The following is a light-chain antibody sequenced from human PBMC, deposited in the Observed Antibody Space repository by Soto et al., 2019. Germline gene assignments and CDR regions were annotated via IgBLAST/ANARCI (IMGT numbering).Light chain of an antibody. CDR2: TGS. Sequence: DIQMTQSPSSVSASVGDRVSITCRASQGISSWLAWYQQKPGRAPKLLIYTGSSLQSGVPSRFSGTGSGTDFTLTIRSLHTEDVATCYCQQANRFPLTFGGGTKVEIK. CDR3: QQANRFPLT. CDR1: QGISSW. J-gene: IGKJ4*01. V-gene: IGKV1-12*01.